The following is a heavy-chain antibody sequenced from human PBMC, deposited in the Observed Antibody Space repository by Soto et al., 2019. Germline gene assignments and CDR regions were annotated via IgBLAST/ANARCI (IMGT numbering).Heavy chain of an antibody. Sequence: QVQLVESGGGVVQPGMSLRLSCAASGFTFSSYGMHWVRQAPGKGLEWVAVISYDGSNKYYADSVKGRFTISRDNSQNTLYLQMNSLRAEDTAVYYCAITVNEDDYWGQGTLVTVSS. J-gene: IGHJ4*02. CDR1: GFTFSSYG. CDR2: ISYDGSNK. D-gene: IGHD4-17*01. V-gene: IGHV3-30*03. CDR3: AITVNEDDY.